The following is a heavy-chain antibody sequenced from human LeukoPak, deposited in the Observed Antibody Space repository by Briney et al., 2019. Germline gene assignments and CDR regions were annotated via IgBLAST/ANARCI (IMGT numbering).Heavy chain of an antibody. Sequence: GGSLRLSCAASGFTFDDYAMHWVRQAPGKGLEWVSGISWNSGSIGYADSVKGRFTISRDNAKNSLYLQMNSLRAEDTAVYYCARDRVGATTSYFDYWGQGTLVTVSS. D-gene: IGHD1-26*01. V-gene: IGHV3-9*01. CDR1: GFTFDDYA. CDR2: ISWNSGSI. J-gene: IGHJ4*02. CDR3: ARDRVGATTSYFDY.